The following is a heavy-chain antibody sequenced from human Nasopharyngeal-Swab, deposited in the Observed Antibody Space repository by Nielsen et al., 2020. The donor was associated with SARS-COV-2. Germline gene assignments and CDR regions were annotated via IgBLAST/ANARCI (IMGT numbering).Heavy chain of an antibody. J-gene: IGHJ6*02. D-gene: IGHD2-2*01. CDR2: INPGSGGT. CDR3: ARRGRRSGSSCDMDV. Sequence: ASVKVSCKASGYTFNNYYIHWVRQAPGQGLEWMGMINPGSGGTTYAQKFQGRVTMTRDTSTSTVFMDLSSLRSEDTAVYYCARRGRRSGSSCDMDVWGQGTTVTVSS. CDR1: GYTFNNYY. V-gene: IGHV1-46*02.